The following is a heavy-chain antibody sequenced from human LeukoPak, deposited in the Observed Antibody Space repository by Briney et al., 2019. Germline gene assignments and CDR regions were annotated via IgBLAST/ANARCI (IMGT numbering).Heavy chain of an antibody. CDR1: GFTFANTW. J-gene: IGHJ4*02. V-gene: IGHV3-74*01. D-gene: IGHD3-10*01. CDR3: AIGGTYGSGS. Sequence: GGSLRLSCAASGFTFANTWMHWVRQAPGKGLVWVSLIDNDGSTTNYADSVKGRFTISRDNAKNTVYLQMNSLRAEDTAVYYCAIGGTYGSGSWGQGTLVTVSS. CDR2: IDNDGSTT.